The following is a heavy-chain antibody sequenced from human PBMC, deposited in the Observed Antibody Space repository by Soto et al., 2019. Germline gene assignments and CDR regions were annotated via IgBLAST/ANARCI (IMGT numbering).Heavy chain of an antibody. CDR1: GGSISSGGYS. CDR2: IYHSGST. D-gene: IGHD3-22*01. J-gene: IGHJ4*02. V-gene: IGHV4-30-2*01. CDR3: ARDHSSGYYPFDY. Sequence: PSETLSLTCAVSGGSISSGGYSWSWIRQPPGKGLEWIGYIYHSGSTYYNPSLKSRVTISVDRSKNQFSLKLSSVTAADTAVYYCARDHSSGYYPFDYWGQGTLVTVSS.